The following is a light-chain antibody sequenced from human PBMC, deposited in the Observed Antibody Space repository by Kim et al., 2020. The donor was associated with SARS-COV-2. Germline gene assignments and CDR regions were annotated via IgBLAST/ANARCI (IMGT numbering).Light chain of an antibody. CDR3: QAWDSSTWV. V-gene: IGLV3-1*01. J-gene: IGLJ3*02. CDR1: KVGDKY. CDR2: QDS. Sequence: SYELTQPPSVSVSPGQTASITCSGDKVGDKYACWYQQKPGQSPVLVIYQDSKRPSGIPERFSGSNSGNTATLTISATQAMEEADYYCQAWDSSTWVFGGG.